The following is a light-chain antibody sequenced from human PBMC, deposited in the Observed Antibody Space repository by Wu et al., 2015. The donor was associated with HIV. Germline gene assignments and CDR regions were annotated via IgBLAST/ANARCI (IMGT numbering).Light chain of an antibody. CDR3: QQYGSSPQT. J-gene: IGKJ2*01. CDR1: QSVSSSY. V-gene: IGKV3-20*01. CDR2: GAS. Sequence: EIVLTQSPGTLSLSPGERATLSCRASQSVSSSYLAWYQQKPGQAPRLLIYGASSRATGIPDRFSGSGSGTDFTLTISRLEPEDFAVYYCQQYGSSPQTFGRGDQAGDQT.